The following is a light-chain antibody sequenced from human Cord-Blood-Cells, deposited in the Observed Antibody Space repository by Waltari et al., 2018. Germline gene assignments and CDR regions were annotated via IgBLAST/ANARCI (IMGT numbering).Light chain of an antibody. J-gene: IGKJ4*01. Sequence: DIQMTQSPSSLSASVGDRVTITCQASQDISNYLNWYQQKPGKATTLLIYYASNLETGVPYSVSVSGSGTDFTCTISSLQPEDIATDYCQQYDNPPPLTCGGATKVEIK. CDR2: YAS. V-gene: IGKV1-33*01. CDR1: QDISNY. CDR3: QQYDNPPPLT.